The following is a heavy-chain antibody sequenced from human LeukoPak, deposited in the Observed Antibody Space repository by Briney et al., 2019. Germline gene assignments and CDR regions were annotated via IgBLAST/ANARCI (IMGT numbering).Heavy chain of an antibody. CDR1: GYNFTNYW. D-gene: IGHD2-15*01. CDR3: ARLYCSGGSCHRIDY. V-gene: IGHV5-51*01. J-gene: IGHJ4*02. CDR2: IFPGDSDT. Sequence: GESLKISCKGSGYNFTNYWIVWVRQMPGKGLEWMGIIFPGDSDTRYSPSFEGQVTFSADKSIDNAYLQWSSLKASDTAIYYCARLYCSGGSCHRIDYWGQGTLVTVSS.